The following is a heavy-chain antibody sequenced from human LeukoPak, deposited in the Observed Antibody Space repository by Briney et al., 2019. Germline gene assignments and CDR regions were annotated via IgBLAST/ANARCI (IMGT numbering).Heavy chain of an antibody. CDR2: IYYSGST. CDR1: GGSISSGGYY. J-gene: IGHJ4*02. V-gene: IGHV4-31*03. CDR3: ASIAVALYYFDY. Sequence: PSETLSLTCTVSGGSISSGGYYWSWIRQHPGKGLEWIGYIYYSGSTYYNPSLKSRVTISVDTSKNQFSLKLSSVTAADTAVYYCASIAVALYYFDYWGQGTLVTVSS. D-gene: IGHD6-19*01.